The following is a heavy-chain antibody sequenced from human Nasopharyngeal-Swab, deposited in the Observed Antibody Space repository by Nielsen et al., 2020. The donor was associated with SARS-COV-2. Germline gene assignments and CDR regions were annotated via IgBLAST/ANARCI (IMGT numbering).Heavy chain of an antibody. Sequence: WVRQAPGQGLEWMGGFDPEDGETIYAQKFQGRVTMTEDTSTDTAYMELSSLRSEDTAVYYCATVNVVTATLRHYYYMDVWGKGTTATVSS. CDR2: FDPEDGET. CDR3: ATVNVVTATLRHYYYMDV. J-gene: IGHJ6*03. V-gene: IGHV1-24*01. D-gene: IGHD4-23*01.